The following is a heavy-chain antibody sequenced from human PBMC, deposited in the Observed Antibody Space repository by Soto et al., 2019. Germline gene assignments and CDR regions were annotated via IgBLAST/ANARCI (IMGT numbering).Heavy chain of an antibody. D-gene: IGHD3-10*01. CDR2: VYYSGST. V-gene: IGHV4-59*08. Sequence: PSETLSLTCTVSGGSIRSYYWSWIRQPPGKGLEWIGYVYYSGSTKYNPSLKSRVTISVDSSKNQFSLKLDSVTAADTAVYYCARVSGIYYYGMDVWGQGTTVTVSS. J-gene: IGHJ6*02. CDR3: ARVSGIYYYGMDV. CDR1: GGSIRSYY.